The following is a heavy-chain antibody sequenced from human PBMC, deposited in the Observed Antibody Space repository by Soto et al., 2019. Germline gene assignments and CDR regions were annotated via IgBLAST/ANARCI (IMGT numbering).Heavy chain of an antibody. CDR1: GYSFTSYW. CDR3: ARKMGRQQLVRYYYGMDV. Sequence: PXGPLKISCKGCGYSFTSYWISWVRQMPGKGLEWMGRIDPSDSYTNYSPSFQGHVTISADKSISTAYLQWSSLKASDTAMYYCARKMGRQQLVRYYYGMDVWGQGTTVTVSS. CDR2: IDPSDSYT. D-gene: IGHD6-13*01. J-gene: IGHJ6*02. V-gene: IGHV5-10-1*01.